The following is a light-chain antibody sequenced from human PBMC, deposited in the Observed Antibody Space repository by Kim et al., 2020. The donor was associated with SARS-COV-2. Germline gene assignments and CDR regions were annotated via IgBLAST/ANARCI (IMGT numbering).Light chain of an antibody. J-gene: IGLJ2*01. CDR2: EVS. Sequence: GQSVTISCTGTSSDAGSYNRVSWYQQPPGTAPKLMIYEVSNRPSGVPDRFSGSKSGNTASLTISGLQAEDEADYYCSSYTSSSTLVFGGGTQLTVL. CDR3: SSYTSSSTLV. V-gene: IGLV2-18*02. CDR1: SSDAGSYNR.